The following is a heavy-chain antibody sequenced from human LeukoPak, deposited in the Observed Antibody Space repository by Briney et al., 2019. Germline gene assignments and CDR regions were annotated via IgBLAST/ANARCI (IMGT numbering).Heavy chain of an antibody. Sequence: GASVKVSCKASGYTFTGYYMHWVRQAPGQGLEWMGIINPSGGSTSYAQKFQGRVTMTRDTSTSTVYMELSSLRSEDTAVYYCARDRGSYRTFDYWGQGTLVTVSS. CDR1: GYTFTGYY. J-gene: IGHJ4*02. D-gene: IGHD1-26*01. CDR3: ARDRGSYRTFDY. V-gene: IGHV1-46*01. CDR2: INPSGGST.